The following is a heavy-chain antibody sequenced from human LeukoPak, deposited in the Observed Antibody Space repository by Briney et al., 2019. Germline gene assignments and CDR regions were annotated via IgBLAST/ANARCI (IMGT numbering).Heavy chain of an antibody. J-gene: IGHJ4*02. V-gene: IGHV4-4*07. CDR2: IYTSGGT. CDR1: GGSITSYY. Sequence: SETLSLTCTVSGGSITSYYWSWVRQPAGKGLEWIGRIYTSGGTNYNPSLKSRVTMSVDTSKNQFSLKMSSVTATDTAVYYCARTGGSGTYYDGSFDYWGQGTLVTVSS. D-gene: IGHD1-26*01. CDR3: ARTGGSGTYYDGSFDY.